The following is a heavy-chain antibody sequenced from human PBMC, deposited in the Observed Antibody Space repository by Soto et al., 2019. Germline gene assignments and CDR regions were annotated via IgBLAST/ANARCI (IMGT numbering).Heavy chain of an antibody. V-gene: IGHV3-30-3*01. CDR2: ISYDGSNK. J-gene: IGHJ4*02. Sequence: GGSLRLSCAASGFTFSSYAMHWVRQAPGKGLEWVAVISYDGSNKYYADSVKGRFTIARDNSKNTLYLQMNSLRAEDTAVYYCARDGYDSSGYYWHFDYWRQGTLVTVSS. D-gene: IGHD3-22*01. CDR3: ARDGYDSSGYYWHFDY. CDR1: GFTFSSYA.